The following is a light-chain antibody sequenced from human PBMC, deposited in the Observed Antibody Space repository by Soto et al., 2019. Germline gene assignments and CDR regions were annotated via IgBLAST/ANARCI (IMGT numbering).Light chain of an antibody. V-gene: IGLV4-69*01. CDR1: SGHSSYA. J-gene: IGLJ2*01. CDR3: QTWGTGIGV. CDR2: LNSDGSH. Sequence: QPVLTQSPSASASLGASVKLTCTLSSGHSSYAIAWHQQQPEKGPRYLMKLNSDGSHSKGDGIPDRFSGSSSGAECYLTISRLQSEDEADYYCQTWGTGIGVFGGGTKLTVL.